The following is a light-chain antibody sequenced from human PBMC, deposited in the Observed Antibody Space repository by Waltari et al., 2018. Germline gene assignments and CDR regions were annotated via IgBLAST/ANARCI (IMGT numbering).Light chain of an antibody. CDR2: RNN. CDR1: SSNIESNY. V-gene: IGLV1-47*01. J-gene: IGLJ3*02. CDR3: AAWDDSLSGWV. Sequence: QSTLTQPPPASGTPGQRVTIPCSGSSSNIESNYVNWSQQFPGTAPKVPIYRNNQRPSGVPDRFSGARSGSSASLIIGGLRSEDEADYYCAAWDDSLSGWVFGGGTK.